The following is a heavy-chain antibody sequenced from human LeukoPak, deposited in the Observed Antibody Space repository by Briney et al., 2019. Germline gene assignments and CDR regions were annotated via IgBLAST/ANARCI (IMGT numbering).Heavy chain of an antibody. V-gene: IGHV3-21*01. CDR3: ARDANEYSSPPDV. CDR2: ISSSSSYI. Sequence: PGGSLRLSCAASGFTFSSYSMNWVRQAPGKGLEWVSSISSSSSYIYYADSVKGLFTISRDNAKNSLYLQMNSLRAEDTAVYYCARDANEYSSPPDVWGKGVTVTVSS. CDR1: GFTFSSYS. D-gene: IGHD6-13*01. J-gene: IGHJ6*04.